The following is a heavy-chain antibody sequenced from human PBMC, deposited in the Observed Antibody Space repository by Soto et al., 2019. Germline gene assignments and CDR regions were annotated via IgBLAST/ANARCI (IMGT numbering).Heavy chain of an antibody. V-gene: IGHV1-18*01. CDR3: ALKYYYDSSGYYA. J-gene: IGHJ5*02. Sequence: ASVKVSCKASGYTFTSYGISWVRQAPGQGLEWMGWISAYLGNTNYAQKFQGRVTMTTDKSTSTAYMELSSLRSEDTAVYYCALKYYYDSSGYYAWGQGTLVTVSS. CDR2: ISAYLGNT. D-gene: IGHD3-22*01. CDR1: GYTFTSYG.